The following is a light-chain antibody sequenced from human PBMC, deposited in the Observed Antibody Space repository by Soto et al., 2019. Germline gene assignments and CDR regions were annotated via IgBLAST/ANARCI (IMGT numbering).Light chain of an antibody. J-gene: IGKJ2*01. V-gene: IGKV3-20*01. CDR1: QRVSSSY. CDR3: QRYGSSPPFT. Sequence: EIVLTPSPGTLSLSTGERDTLSCRASQRVSSSYLAWYQQKPGQAPRLLIYGASSRATGIPDRFSGSGSGTDFTLTISRLEPEDFAVYFCQRYGSSPPFTFGQGNKVDIK. CDR2: GAS.